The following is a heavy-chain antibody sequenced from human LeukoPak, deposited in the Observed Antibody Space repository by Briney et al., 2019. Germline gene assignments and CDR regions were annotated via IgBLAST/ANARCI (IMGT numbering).Heavy chain of an antibody. CDR1: GFTFSSYA. J-gene: IGHJ6*02. CDR3: AKVGYGSLQGYYYGMDV. D-gene: IGHD3-10*01. Sequence: GRSLRLSCAASGFTFSSYAMHWVRQAPGKGLEWVAVISYDGSNKYYADSVKGRFTISRDNSKNTLYLQMNSLRAEDTAVYYCAKVGYGSLQGYYYGMDVWGQGTTVTVSS. CDR2: ISYDGSNK. V-gene: IGHV3-30*04.